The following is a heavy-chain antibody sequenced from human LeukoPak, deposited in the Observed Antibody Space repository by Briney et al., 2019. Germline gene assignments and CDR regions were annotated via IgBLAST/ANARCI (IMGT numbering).Heavy chain of an antibody. CDR1: GYSFTSYW. CDR3: ARRQYCSSTSCPSPLDY. Sequence: GESLKISCKGSGYSFTSYWIGWVRQMPGKGLEWMGIIYPGDSDTRYSPSFQGQVTISADKSISTAYLQWSSPKASDTAMYYCARRQYCSSTSCPSPLDYWGQGTLVTVSS. V-gene: IGHV5-51*01. J-gene: IGHJ4*02. CDR2: IYPGDSDT. D-gene: IGHD2-2*01.